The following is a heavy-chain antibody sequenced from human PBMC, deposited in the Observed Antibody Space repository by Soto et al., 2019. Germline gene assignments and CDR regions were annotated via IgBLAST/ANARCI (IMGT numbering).Heavy chain of an antibody. CDR1: GFSFSNFT. CDR2: IDTGTTFM. J-gene: IGHJ6*02. D-gene: IGHD1-20*01. Sequence: EVQLVESGGGLVKPGGSLRLSCAASGFSFSNFTMNWVRQAPGQGLEWVSSIDTGTTFMFYADSVTGRFTISRDNSKKSGYLQMNSLRAEDTGVYYCARETRSYSWNDGLMDVWGQGTTFTFSS. V-gene: IGHV3-21*01. CDR3: ARETRSYSWNDGLMDV.